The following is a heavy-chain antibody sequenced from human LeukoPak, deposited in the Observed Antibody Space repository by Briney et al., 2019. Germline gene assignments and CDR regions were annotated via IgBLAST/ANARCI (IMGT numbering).Heavy chain of an antibody. V-gene: IGHV3-33*06. Sequence: GGSLRLSCAASGFTFSNYDMHWVRQAPGKGLEWVAVIWYDGSNKYYADSVKGRFTISRDNSKNTLYLQMNSLRAEDTAVYYCAKSWTQDYGDSDYFDYWGQGTLVTVSS. D-gene: IGHD4-17*01. CDR3: AKSWTQDYGDSDYFDY. J-gene: IGHJ4*02. CDR2: IWYDGSNK. CDR1: GFTFSNYD.